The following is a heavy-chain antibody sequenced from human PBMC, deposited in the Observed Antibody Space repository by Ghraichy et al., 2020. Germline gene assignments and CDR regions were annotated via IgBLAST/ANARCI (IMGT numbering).Heavy chain of an antibody. CDR1: GFTFSSYG. CDR3: AKDTGFYYFDY. D-gene: IGHD1-1*01. V-gene: IGHV3-30*18. Sequence: GGSLRLSCAASGFTFSSYGMHWVRQAPGKGLDWVAVISYDGSIKYYADSVKGRFTISRDNSKNTLYLQMNSLRAEDTALYYCAKDTGFYYFDYWGQGTLVTVSS. CDR2: ISYDGSIK. J-gene: IGHJ4*02.